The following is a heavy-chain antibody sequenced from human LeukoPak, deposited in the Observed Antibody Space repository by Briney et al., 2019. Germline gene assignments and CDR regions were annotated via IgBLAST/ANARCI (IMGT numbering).Heavy chain of an antibody. J-gene: IGHJ4*02. Sequence: SETLSLTCTVSGGSIYSYYWSCIRQPPGKGLEWIGYIYYSGSTSYNPSLKSRVTISVDTSKNQFSLKLFSVTAADTAVYYCARHSYYYDSSGYYYFDYWGQGTLVTVSS. CDR1: GGSIYSYY. D-gene: IGHD3-22*01. CDR3: ARHSYYYDSSGYYYFDY. V-gene: IGHV4-59*08. CDR2: IYYSGST.